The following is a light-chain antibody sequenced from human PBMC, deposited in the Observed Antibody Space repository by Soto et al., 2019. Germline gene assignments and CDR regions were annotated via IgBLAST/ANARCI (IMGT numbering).Light chain of an antibody. CDR1: SSDVGGYKY. CDR3: CSYAGSHFL. Sequence: QSALTQPRSVSGSPGQSVTISCTGTSSDVGGYKYVSWYQQHPGKAPKLMIYDVSQRPSGVPDRFSGSKSGNTASLTISGLQAEDEADYYCCSYAGSHFLFGGGTKLTVL. CDR2: DVS. V-gene: IGLV2-11*01. J-gene: IGLJ2*01.